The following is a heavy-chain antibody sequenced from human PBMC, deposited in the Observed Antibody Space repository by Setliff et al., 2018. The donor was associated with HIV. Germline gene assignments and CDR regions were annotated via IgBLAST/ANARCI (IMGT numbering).Heavy chain of an antibody. V-gene: IGHV3-48*03. J-gene: IGHJ4*02. CDR1: GFTFSIYE. CDR3: ARDDPAGGIDF. Sequence: HPGGSLRLSCAASGFTFSIYEMNWVRQAPGKGLEWVSYMTASGSNIYYADSVKGRFTISRDNAKNSLYLQMNSLRAEDTAIYYCARDDPAGGIDFWGQGTLVTAPQ. CDR2: MTASGSNI. D-gene: IGHD1-26*01.